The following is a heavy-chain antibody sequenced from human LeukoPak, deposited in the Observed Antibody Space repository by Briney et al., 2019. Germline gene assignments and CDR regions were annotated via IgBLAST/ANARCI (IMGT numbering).Heavy chain of an antibody. CDR2: INPNSGGT. Sequence: ASVTVSCKASGYTFTGYYMHWVRQAPGQGLEWMGWINPNSGGTNYAQKFQGRVTMTRDTSISTAYMELSRLRSDDTAVYYCARDLSSSWPLNWFDPWGQGTLVTVSS. CDR1: GYTFTGYY. V-gene: IGHV1-2*02. J-gene: IGHJ5*02. CDR3: ARDLSSSWPLNWFDP. D-gene: IGHD6-13*01.